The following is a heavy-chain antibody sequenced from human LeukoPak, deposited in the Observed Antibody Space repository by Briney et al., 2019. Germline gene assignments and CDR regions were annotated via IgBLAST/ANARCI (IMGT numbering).Heavy chain of an antibody. Sequence: GGSLRLSCAASGFTFSGSAMHWVRQASGKGLEWVGRIRSKANSYATAYAASVKGRFTISRDDSKNTLYLQMNSLRAEDTAVYYCAKDLLAYWGLNAFDIWGQGTMVTVSS. CDR1: GFTFSGSA. CDR3: AKDLLAYWGLNAFDI. D-gene: IGHD7-27*01. CDR2: IRSKANSYAT. V-gene: IGHV3-73*01. J-gene: IGHJ3*02.